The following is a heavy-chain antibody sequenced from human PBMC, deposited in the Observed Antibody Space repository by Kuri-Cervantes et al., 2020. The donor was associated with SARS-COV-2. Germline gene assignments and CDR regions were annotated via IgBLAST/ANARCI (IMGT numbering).Heavy chain of an antibody. Sequence: SETLSLTCTVSGGSISSSRYYWAWIRQPPGKGLEWIGSIYYSGSTYYNPSLKSRFTISVDTSKNQFSLKMSFVTAADTAVYYCARMLGVGYSYGYSFYYWGQGTPATVSS. V-gene: IGHV4-39*07. CDR1: GGSISSSRYY. J-gene: IGHJ4*02. CDR2: IYYSGST. CDR3: ARMLGVGYSYGYSFYY. D-gene: IGHD5-18*01.